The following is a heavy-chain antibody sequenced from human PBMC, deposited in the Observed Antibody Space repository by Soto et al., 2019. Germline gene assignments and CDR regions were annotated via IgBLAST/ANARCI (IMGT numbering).Heavy chain of an antibody. CDR3: ARFQWLDALTA. J-gene: IGHJ5*02. D-gene: IGHD6-19*01. V-gene: IGHV3-11*03. CDR1: GFTFSDYY. CDR2: ISGSSSYT. Sequence: PGGSLRLSCAASGFTFSDYYMSWIRQAPGKGLEWVSYISGSSSYTNHADSVKGRFTISRDNAKNSLYLQMNSLRAEDTAVYYCARFQWLDALTAWGQGTLVTVSS.